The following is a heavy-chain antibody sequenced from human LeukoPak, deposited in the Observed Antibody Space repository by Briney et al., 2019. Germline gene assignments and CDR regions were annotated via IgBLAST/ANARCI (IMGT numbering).Heavy chain of an antibody. CDR2: FDPEDGET. Sequence: WASVKVSCKVSGYTLTELSMHWVRQAPGTGLEWMGGFDPEDGETIYAQKFQGRVTITEDTSTDTANMELSSLRSEDTAVYYCATEADSGSYSVDAFDIWGQGTMVTVSS. D-gene: IGHD1-26*01. V-gene: IGHV1-24*01. CDR3: ATEADSGSYSVDAFDI. J-gene: IGHJ3*02. CDR1: GYTLTELS.